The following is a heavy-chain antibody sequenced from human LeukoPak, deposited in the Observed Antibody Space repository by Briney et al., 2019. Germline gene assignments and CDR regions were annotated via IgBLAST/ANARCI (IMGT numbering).Heavy chain of an antibody. CDR1: GYTFTGFY. D-gene: IGHD4-17*01. CDR3: ARPTHRLTVTTAIDY. V-gene: IGHV1-2*02. CDR2: VNPKNGAT. Sequence: ASVKVSCKPSGYTFTGFYLHWVRQAPGQGLQWMGWVNPKNGATKYSQTFRGRVTMTRGTSIDTAYMELSSLTSDDTAIYYCARPTHRLTVTTAIDYWGQGTLVTVSS. J-gene: IGHJ4*02.